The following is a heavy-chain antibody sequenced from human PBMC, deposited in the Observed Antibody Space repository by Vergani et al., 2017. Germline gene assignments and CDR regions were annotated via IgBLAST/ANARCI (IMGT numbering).Heavy chain of an antibody. D-gene: IGHD3-16*02. CDR3: ARERPYMTTFGGVIVPYFDY. Sequence: EVQLVESGGGLVKPGGSLRLSCAASGFTFSSYSMNWVRQAPGKGLEWVSSISSSSSYIYYADSVKGRFTISRDNAKNSLYLQMNSLRAEDTAVYYCARERPYMTTFGGVIVPYFDYWGQGTLVTVSS. V-gene: IGHV3-21*01. CDR2: ISSSSSYI. CDR1: GFTFSSYS. J-gene: IGHJ4*02.